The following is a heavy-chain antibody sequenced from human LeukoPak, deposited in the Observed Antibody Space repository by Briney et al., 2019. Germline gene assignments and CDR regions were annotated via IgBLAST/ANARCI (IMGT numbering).Heavy chain of an antibody. V-gene: IGHV3-7*05. CDR1: GFTFSSYW. D-gene: IGHD3-10*01. CDR2: IKQDGSEK. J-gene: IGHJ6*02. Sequence: GGSLRLPCAASGFTFSSYWMSWVRQAPGKGLEWVANIKQDGSEKYYVDSVKGRFTISRDNAKNSLYLQMNSLRAEDTAVYYCVSGYYGMDVWGQGTTVTVSS. CDR3: VSGYYGMDV.